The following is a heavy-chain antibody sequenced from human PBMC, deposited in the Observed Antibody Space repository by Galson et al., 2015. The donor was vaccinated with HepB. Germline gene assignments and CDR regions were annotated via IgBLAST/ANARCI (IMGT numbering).Heavy chain of an antibody. Sequence: CAISGDSVSSNSAAWNWIRQSPSRGLEWLGRTYYRSKWYNDYAVSVKSRITINPDTSKNQFSLQLNSVTPEDTAVYYCARDILTGYYIGGGPYYYGMDVWGQGTTVTVSS. CDR2: TYYRSKWYN. D-gene: IGHD3-9*01. CDR1: GDSVSSNSAA. V-gene: IGHV6-1*01. J-gene: IGHJ6*02. CDR3: ARDILTGYYIGGGPYYYGMDV.